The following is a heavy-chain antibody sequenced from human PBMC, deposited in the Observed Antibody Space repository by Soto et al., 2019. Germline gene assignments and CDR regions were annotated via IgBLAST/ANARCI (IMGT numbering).Heavy chain of an antibody. CDR3: AKDLVIAVAGTFSPTAIYYYYGMDV. Sequence: PGGSLRLSCAASGFTFISYGVHWVRQAPGKGLEWVAVISYDGSNKYYADSVKGRFTISRDNSKNTLYLQMNSLRAEDTAVYYCAKDLVIAVAGTFSPTAIYYYYGMDVWGQGTTVTVSS. V-gene: IGHV3-30*18. D-gene: IGHD6-19*01. CDR2: ISYDGSNK. J-gene: IGHJ6*02. CDR1: GFTFISYG.